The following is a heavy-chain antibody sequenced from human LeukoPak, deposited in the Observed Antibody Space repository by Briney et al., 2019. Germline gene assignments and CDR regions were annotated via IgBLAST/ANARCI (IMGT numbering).Heavy chain of an antibody. D-gene: IGHD3-16*01. V-gene: IGHV3-33*01. CDR3: ARDSLGGDY. CDR1: GFTFGTFG. CDR2: IWNDGSKK. J-gene: IGHJ4*02. Sequence: GGSLRLSCAASGFTFGTFGMHWVRRAPGNGLEWVAVIWNDGSKKFYADSVKGRFTISRDNSKNTLYLQMNSLRAEDTAVYYCARDSLGGDYWGQGTLVTVSS.